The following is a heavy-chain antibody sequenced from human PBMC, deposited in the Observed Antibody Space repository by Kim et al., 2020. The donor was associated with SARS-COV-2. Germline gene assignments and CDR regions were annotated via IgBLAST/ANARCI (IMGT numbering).Heavy chain of an antibody. CDR3: ARDIVATISGAMISGMDV. CDR1: GFTFSSYA. D-gene: IGHD5-12*01. V-gene: IGHV3-30-3*01. CDR2: ISYDGSNK. Sequence: GGSLRLSCAASGFTFSSYAMHWVRQAPGKGLEWVAVISYDGSNKYYADSVKGRFTISRDNSKNTLYLQMNSLRAEDTAVYYCARDIVATISGAMISGMDVWGQGTTVTVSS. J-gene: IGHJ6*02.